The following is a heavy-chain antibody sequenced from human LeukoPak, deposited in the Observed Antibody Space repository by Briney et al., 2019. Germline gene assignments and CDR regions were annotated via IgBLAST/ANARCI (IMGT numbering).Heavy chain of an antibody. J-gene: IGHJ4*02. D-gene: IGHD3-3*01. Sequence: SETLSLTCAVYGGPFSGYYWSWIRQPPGKGLEWIGEINHSGSTNYNPSLKSRVTISVDTSKNQFSLKLSSVTAADTAVYYCAGAKIITIFGVVISTTLDYWGQGTLVTVSS. CDR3: AGAKIITIFGVVISTTLDY. CDR2: INHSGST. V-gene: IGHV4-34*01. CDR1: GGPFSGYY.